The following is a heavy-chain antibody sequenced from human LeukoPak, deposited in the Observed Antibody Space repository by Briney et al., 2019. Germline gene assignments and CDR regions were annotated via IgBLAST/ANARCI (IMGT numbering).Heavy chain of an antibody. V-gene: IGHV3-7*01. CDR2: IKQDGSEK. CDR1: GFTFSSYW. J-gene: IGHJ3*02. Sequence: GGSLRLSCAASGFTFSSYWMSWVRQAPGKGLEWVANIKQDGSEKYYVDSVKGRFTISRDNAKNSLYLQMNSLRAEDTAVYYCARGIGWSASHDAFDIWGQGTMVTVSS. CDR3: ARGIGWSASHDAFDI. D-gene: IGHD2-21*01.